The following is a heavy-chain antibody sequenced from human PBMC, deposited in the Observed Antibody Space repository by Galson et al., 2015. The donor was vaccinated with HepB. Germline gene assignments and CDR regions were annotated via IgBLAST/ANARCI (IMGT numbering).Heavy chain of an antibody. Sequence: SVKVSCKASGYTFTSYYMHWVRQAPGQGLEWMGMINPSGDTTSYAQKFQDRVTMTRDSSTSTVYMELSSLRFEDTAVYYCTRGILLRFLEWNAFDIWGQGTMVTVSS. CDR2: INPSGDTT. J-gene: IGHJ3*02. CDR3: TRGILLRFLEWNAFDI. D-gene: IGHD3-3*01. V-gene: IGHV1-46*01. CDR1: GYTFTSYY.